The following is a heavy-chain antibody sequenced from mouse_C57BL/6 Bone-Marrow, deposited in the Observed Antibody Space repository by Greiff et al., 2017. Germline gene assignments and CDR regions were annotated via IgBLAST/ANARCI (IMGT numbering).Heavy chain of an antibody. CDR1: GYTFTSYG. D-gene: IGHD4-1*02. V-gene: IGHV1-81*01. CDR2: IYPKSGNT. Sequence: QVQLQQSGAELARPGASVKLSCKASGYTFTSYGISWVKQRNGQGLEWIGEIYPKSGNTYYNEKFKGKATLTADKSSSTAYMELRSLTSEYSAVYFCARWATGFYAMDYWGQGTSVTVSS. J-gene: IGHJ4*01. CDR3: ARWATGFYAMDY.